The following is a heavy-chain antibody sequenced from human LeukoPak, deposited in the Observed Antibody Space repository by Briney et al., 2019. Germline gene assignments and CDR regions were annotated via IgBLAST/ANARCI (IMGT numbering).Heavy chain of an antibody. D-gene: IGHD1-26*01. J-gene: IGHJ4*02. Sequence: GGSLRLSCAASGFTFSSYSMNWVRQAPGKGLEWVSSISSSSSYIYYADSVKGRFTISRDNAKNSLYLQMDFLRVEDTAVYYCVRGGRGERPNYWGQGTLVTVSS. CDR3: VRGGRGERPNY. V-gene: IGHV3-21*01. CDR2: ISSSSSYI. CDR1: GFTFSSYS.